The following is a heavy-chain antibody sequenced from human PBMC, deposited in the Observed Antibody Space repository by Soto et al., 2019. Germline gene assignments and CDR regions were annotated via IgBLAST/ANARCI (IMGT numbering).Heavy chain of an antibody. CDR3: ARWGTTGGLDV. J-gene: IGHJ1*01. CDR2: TSYDGSDK. D-gene: IGHD3-16*01. CDR1: GFTFRSYV. Sequence: QVQLVESGGGVVQPGTSLRVSCVGSGFTFRSYVIHWVRQAPGKGLEWVALTSYDGSDKYYDDSVRGRFTISRDNSRNTVDLQMDSLRLEDSALYYCARWGTTGGLDVWGQGTLVSVS. V-gene: IGHV3-30*19.